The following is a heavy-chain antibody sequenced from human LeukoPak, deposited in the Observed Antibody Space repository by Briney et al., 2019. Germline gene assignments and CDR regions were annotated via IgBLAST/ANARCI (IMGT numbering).Heavy chain of an antibody. V-gene: IGHV4-39*07. CDR3: ARVAYSSGWTEYYFDY. CDR1: GGSISSKSYY. J-gene: IGHJ4*02. CDR2: IYYSGST. Sequence: SETLSLTCTVSGGSISSKSYYWGWIRQPPGKGLEWIGSIYYSGSTYYNPSLKSRVTISVDTSKSQFSLKLSSVTAADTAVYYCARVAYSSGWTEYYFDYWGQGTLVTVSS. D-gene: IGHD6-19*01.